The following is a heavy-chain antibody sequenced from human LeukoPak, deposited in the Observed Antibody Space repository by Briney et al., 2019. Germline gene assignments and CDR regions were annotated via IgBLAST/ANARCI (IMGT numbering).Heavy chain of an antibody. CDR3: AKGGHDFNPFYW. V-gene: IGHV4-59*01. CDR1: GGSISSYY. D-gene: IGHD2-15*01. Sequence: SETLSLTCTVSGGSISSYYWSWIRQPPGKGLEWIGYIYYSGSTNYNPSLKSRVTISVDTSKNQFSLKLSSVTAADTAVYYCAKGGHDFNPFYWWGQGTLVTVSS. J-gene: IGHJ4*02. CDR2: IYYSGST.